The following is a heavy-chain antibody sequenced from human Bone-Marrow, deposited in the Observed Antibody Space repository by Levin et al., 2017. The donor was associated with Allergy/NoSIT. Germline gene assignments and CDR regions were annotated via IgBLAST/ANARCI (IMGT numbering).Heavy chain of an antibody. J-gene: IGHJ4*02. V-gene: IGHV3-23*01. Sequence: GGSLRLSCAASRFTFSSYAMSWVRQAPGKGLEWVSGISDSGDMTYYADSVKGRFTISRDNSKNTLYLQMNSLRAEDTAVYYCAKTPDWLLYFDYWGQGTLVTVSS. CDR1: RFTFSSYA. CDR3: AKTPDWLLYFDY. CDR2: ISDSGDMT. D-gene: IGHD3-9*01.